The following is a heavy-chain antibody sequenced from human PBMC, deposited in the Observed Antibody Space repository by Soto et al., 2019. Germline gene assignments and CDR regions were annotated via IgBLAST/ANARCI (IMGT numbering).Heavy chain of an antibody. V-gene: IGHV3-21*01. CDR1: GFTFSTYT. Sequence: GGSLRLSCAASGFTFSTYTMNWVRQAPGKGLEWVSSISSSSIYIYYADSLKGRFTISRDNAKNSLYLQMNSLRAEDTAVYYCARAPYGDYGRHYFDYWGQGTLVTVSS. J-gene: IGHJ4*02. CDR2: ISSSSIYI. D-gene: IGHD4-17*01. CDR3: ARAPYGDYGRHYFDY.